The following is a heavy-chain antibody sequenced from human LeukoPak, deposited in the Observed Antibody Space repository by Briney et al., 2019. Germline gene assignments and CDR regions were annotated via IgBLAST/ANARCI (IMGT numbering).Heavy chain of an antibody. Sequence: SETLSLTCTVSGGSISSSSYYWGWIRQPPGKGLEWIGSIYYSGSTYYNPSLKSRVTISVDTSKNQFSLKLSSVTAADTAVYYCVLYSGSYRNWFDPWGQGTLVTVSS. V-gene: IGHV4-39*07. J-gene: IGHJ5*02. CDR2: IYYSGST. CDR3: VLYSGSYRNWFDP. CDR1: GGSISSSSYY. D-gene: IGHD1-26*01.